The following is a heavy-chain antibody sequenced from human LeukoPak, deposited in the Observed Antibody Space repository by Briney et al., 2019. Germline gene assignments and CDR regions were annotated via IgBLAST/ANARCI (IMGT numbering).Heavy chain of an antibody. D-gene: IGHD1-26*01. CDR1: GYTFTGYY. J-gene: IGHJ5*02. CDR2: INPNSGGT. V-gene: IGHV1-2*02. CDR3: ARDNSVGDTAWWFDP. Sequence: ASVKVSCKASGYTFTGYYMHWVRQAPGQGLEWMGWINPNSGGTSYAPKFQGRLSLTRDMSTSTDYMELSSLRSEDTAVYYCARDNSVGDTAWWFDPWGQGTLVTVSS.